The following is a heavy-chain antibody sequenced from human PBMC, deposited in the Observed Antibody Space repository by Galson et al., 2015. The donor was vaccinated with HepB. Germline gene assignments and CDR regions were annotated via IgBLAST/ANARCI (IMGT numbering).Heavy chain of an antibody. J-gene: IGHJ6*02. CDR2: IIPILGIA. D-gene: IGHD3-10*01. V-gene: IGHV1-69*04. CDR1: GGTFSSYT. Sequence: SVKVSCKASGGTFSSYTISWVRQAPGQGLEWMGRIIPILGIANYAQKFQGRVTITADKSTSTAYMELSSLRSEDTAVYYCARDPSGSAGMDVWGQGTTVTVSS. CDR3: ARDPSGSAGMDV.